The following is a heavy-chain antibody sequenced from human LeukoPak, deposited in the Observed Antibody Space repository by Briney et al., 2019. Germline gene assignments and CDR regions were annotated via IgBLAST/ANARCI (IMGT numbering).Heavy chain of an antibody. CDR2: TAPGGNT. CDR3: ERGGSGWPFDH. D-gene: IGHD6-19*01. V-gene: IGHV4-38-2*02. CDR1: GYSISSGYY. J-gene: IGHJ4*02. Sequence: PSETLSLTCTVSGYSISSGYYWGWIRQPPGKGLEWIGSTAPGGNTYYNPSLKSRVAISVDTSKNQFSLRLISVTAADTAVYYCERGGSGWPFDHWGQGTLVTVSS.